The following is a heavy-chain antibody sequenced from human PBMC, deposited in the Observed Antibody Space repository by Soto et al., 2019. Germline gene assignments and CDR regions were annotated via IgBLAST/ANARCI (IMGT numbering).Heavy chain of an antibody. V-gene: IGHV1-18*01. CDR3: ARDGHCSSTSCYGPFDY. D-gene: IGHD2-2*01. CDR1: GYTFTSYG. CDR2: ISAYNGNT. J-gene: IGHJ4*02. Sequence: ASVKVSCKASGYTFTSYGISWVRQAPGQGLEWMGWISAYNGNTNYAQKLQGRVTMTTDTSTSTAYMELRSLRSDDTAVYYCARDGHCSSTSCYGPFDYWGQGTLVTVSS.